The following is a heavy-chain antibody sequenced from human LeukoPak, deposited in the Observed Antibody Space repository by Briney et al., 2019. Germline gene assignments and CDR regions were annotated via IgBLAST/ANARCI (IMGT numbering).Heavy chain of an antibody. J-gene: IGHJ1*01. CDR1: GYTFTSYG. CDR2: ISAYNGNT. D-gene: IGHD3-3*01. V-gene: IGHV1-18*01. Sequence: GASVKVSCKASGYTFTSYGISWVRQAPGQGLEWMGWISAYNGNTNYAQKLQGRVTMATDTSTSTAYMELRSLRSDDTAVYYCARDLRTRGYDFWSDRPDEYFQHWGQGTLVTVSS. CDR3: ARDLRTRGYDFWSDRPDEYFQH.